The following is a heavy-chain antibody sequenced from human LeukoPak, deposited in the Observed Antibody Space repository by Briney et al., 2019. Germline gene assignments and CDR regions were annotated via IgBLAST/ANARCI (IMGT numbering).Heavy chain of an antibody. J-gene: IGHJ3*02. V-gene: IGHV1-24*01. CDR3: ARVGRKYDFWSGYYKGDNDAFDI. Sequence: ASVKVSCKVSGYTLTKLSMHWVRQAPGKGLEWMGGFDPENGETVHAQKFQGRVTMTRDTSISTAYMELSRLRSDDTAVYYCARVGRKYDFWSGYYKGDNDAFDIWGQGTMVTVSS. CDR2: FDPENGET. CDR1: GYTLTKLS. D-gene: IGHD3-3*01.